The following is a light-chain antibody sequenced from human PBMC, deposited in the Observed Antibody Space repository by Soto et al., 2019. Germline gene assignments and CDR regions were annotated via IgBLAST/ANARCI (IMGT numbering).Light chain of an antibody. CDR2: DNI. Sequence: QSVLTQPPSVSGAPGQRVSISCSGSSSDIGAGHDVHWYQHLPGTAPKLLIYDNINRPSGVPDRFSGSKSGTSASLAITGLQAEDEADYYCQSYDSSLSGYVFGTGTKVTVL. J-gene: IGLJ1*01. CDR1: SSDIGAGHD. V-gene: IGLV1-40*01. CDR3: QSYDSSLSGYV.